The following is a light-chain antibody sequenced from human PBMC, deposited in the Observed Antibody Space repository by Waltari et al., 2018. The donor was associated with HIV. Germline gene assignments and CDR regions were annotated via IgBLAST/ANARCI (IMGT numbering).Light chain of an antibody. CDR3: CSHAGNFIFA. Sequence: HSSRAQTPSESGCPGQSLATPIPGTSHYVDTSVSVSPQHPGKAPKVIIYDVNKRPSGVPDRFSGSKSGNTAFLTISGLQAEDEAEYHCCSHAGNFIFAFGSGTKVTVL. CDR1: SHYVDTS. J-gene: IGLJ1*01. CDR2: DVN. V-gene: IGLV2-11*01.